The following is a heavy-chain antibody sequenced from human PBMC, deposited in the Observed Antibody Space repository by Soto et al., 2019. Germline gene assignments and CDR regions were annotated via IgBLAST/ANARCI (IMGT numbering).Heavy chain of an antibody. Sequence: QVQLVESGGGVVQPGRXLRLSCAXSGFTFXSYGMHWXRQAPGKGLEWVAVISYDGSNKYYADSVKGRFTISRDNSKNTLYLQMNSLRAEDTAVYYCARHSISLSCMDVWGQGTTVTVSS. V-gene: IGHV3-30*03. CDR2: ISYDGSNK. CDR1: GFTFXSYG. J-gene: IGHJ6*02. CDR3: ARHSISLSCMDV. D-gene: IGHD3-22*01.